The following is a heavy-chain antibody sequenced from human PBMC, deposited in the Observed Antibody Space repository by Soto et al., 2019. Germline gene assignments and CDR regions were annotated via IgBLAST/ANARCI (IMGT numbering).Heavy chain of an antibody. CDR2: TYYRSNWRH. CDR1: GVGTSWNSVA. J-gene: IGHJ5*02. CDR3: ARGVAGSGCDL. D-gene: IGHD6-19*01. V-gene: IGHV6-1*01. Sequence: QSRKLTSALSGVGTSWNSVAVECGRASPPRGLEWLGRTYYRSNWRHDYAVSVKSRITVNPDTSKNHFSLQLNSVTPDVTAVYYCARGVAGSGCDLWGQGPLVTLSA.